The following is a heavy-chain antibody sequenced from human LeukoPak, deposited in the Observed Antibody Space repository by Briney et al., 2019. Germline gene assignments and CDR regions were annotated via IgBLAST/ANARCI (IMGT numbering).Heavy chain of an antibody. CDR1: GDSVSSNSAA. D-gene: IGHD3-16*01. Sequence: SQTLSLTCATSGDSVSSNSAARNWIRQSPSRGLEWLGRTYYRSKWYNDYAVSVKSRIILNADTSKNRFSLQLNSVTPEDTAVYYCARKSGGPFDYWGQGTLVTVSS. J-gene: IGHJ4*02. V-gene: IGHV6-1*01. CDR2: TYYRSKWYN. CDR3: ARKSGGPFDY.